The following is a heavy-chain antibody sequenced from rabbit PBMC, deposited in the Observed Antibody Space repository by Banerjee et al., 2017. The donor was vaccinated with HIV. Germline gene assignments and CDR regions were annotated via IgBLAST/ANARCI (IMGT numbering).Heavy chain of an antibody. Sequence: QSLEESGGDLVKPGASLTLTCKASGFSFSSGYDMCWVRQAPGKGLEWIACIYAGSSGSTHHASGAKGRFTISKTTTTTMTLQMTSLTAAATATYFCVREEDSDDDYGYYNLWGPGTLVTVS. CDR2: IYAGSSGST. D-gene: IGHD2-1*01. CDR1: GFSFSSGYD. J-gene: IGHJ4*01. CDR3: VREEDSDDDYGYYNL. V-gene: IGHV1S40*01.